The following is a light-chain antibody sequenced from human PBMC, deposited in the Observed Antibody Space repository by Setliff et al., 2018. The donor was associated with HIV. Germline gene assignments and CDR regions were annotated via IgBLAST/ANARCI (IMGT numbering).Light chain of an antibody. CDR1: SSDVGGYNY. Sequence: QSALTQPASVSGSPGQSITISCTGTSSDVGGYNYVSWYQQHPGKAPKLIIYEVRNRPSGVSNRFSGSTSGNTASLTISGLQAEDGGDYYCSSYAVTNTLPFGTGTKVTVL. CDR2: EVR. J-gene: IGLJ1*01. V-gene: IGLV2-14*01. CDR3: SSYAVTNTLP.